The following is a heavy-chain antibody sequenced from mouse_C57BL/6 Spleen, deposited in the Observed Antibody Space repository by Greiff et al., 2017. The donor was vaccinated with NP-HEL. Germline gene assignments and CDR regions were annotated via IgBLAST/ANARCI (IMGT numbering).Heavy chain of an antibody. CDR2: IDPETGGT. V-gene: IGHV1-15*01. D-gene: IGHD1-1*01. CDR3: TRGGYYGTGYFDV. J-gene: IGHJ1*03. Sequence: VQLQQSGAELVRPGASVTLSCKASGYTFTDYEMHWVKQTPVHGLEWIGAIDPETGGTAYNQKFKGKAILTADKSSSTAYMELRSLTSEDSAVYHCTRGGYYGTGYFDVWGTGTTVTVSS. CDR1: GYTFTDYE.